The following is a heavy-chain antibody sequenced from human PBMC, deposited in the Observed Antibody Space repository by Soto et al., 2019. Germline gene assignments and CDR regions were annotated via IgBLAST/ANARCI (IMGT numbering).Heavy chain of an antibody. CDR3: AREVFVGVGATDY. CDR1: GGTFSSYT. Sequence: ASVKVSCKASGGTFSSYTISWVRQAPGQGLEWMGGIIPICGSTIYSQNFQDRFSVTRDLSTSTVYMELSSLRSEDTAVYYCAREVFVGVGATDYWGQGTLVTVSS. V-gene: IGHV1-69*05. D-gene: IGHD1-26*01. CDR2: IIPICGST. J-gene: IGHJ4*02.